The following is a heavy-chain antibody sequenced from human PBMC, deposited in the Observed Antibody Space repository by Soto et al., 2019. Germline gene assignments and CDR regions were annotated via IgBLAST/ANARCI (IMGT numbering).Heavy chain of an antibody. CDR2: INWKSRTT. CDR1: GFTFDGFA. CDR3: AKACDYVWGTLVLDH. J-gene: IGHJ4*02. Sequence: GGTLRLSCAASGFTFDGFAMHWVRHSPGKVLEWVSGINWKSRTTDYADSVQGRFTISRDSARHSLSLQMDRLRSEDTAVYYCAKACDYVWGTLVLDHWGQGALVTASS. V-gene: IGHV3-9*01. D-gene: IGHD3-16*01.